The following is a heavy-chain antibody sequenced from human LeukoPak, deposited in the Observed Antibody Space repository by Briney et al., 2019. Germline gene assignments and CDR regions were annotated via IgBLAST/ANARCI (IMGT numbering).Heavy chain of an antibody. V-gene: IGHV4-59*08. D-gene: IGHD1-1*01. J-gene: IGHJ3*02. CDR2: IYHSGST. CDR1: GDSISSYY. Sequence: SETLSLTCTVSGDSISSYYWSWIRQPPGKGLEWIGYIYHSGSTNYNPSLKSRVTISVDTSKNQFSLELSSVTAADTAVYYCAVNSTKHTFDIWGQGTMVTVSS. CDR3: AVNSTKHTFDI.